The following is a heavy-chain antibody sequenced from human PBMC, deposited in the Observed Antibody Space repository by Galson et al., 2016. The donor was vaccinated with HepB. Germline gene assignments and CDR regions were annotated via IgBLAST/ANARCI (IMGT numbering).Heavy chain of an antibody. D-gene: IGHD2-15*01. V-gene: IGHV2-5*02. J-gene: IGHJ4*02. Sequence: PALVKPTQTLTLTCTFSGFSLDTGGMGVGWIRQPPGKALEWLILIYWDDDRRYSTSLRTRVSIYKDTSKNQVVLTMTNMDPVDTGTYYCARLRGGHPGLGYYVVYWGQGTLVTVSS. CDR2: IYWDDDR. CDR3: ARLRGGHPGLGYYVVY. CDR1: GFSLDTGGMG.